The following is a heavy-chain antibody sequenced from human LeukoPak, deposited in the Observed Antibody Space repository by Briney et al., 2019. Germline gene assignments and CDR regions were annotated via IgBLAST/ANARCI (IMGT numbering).Heavy chain of an antibody. CDR3: ARESGVVAATRGFDP. CDR1: GGSISSGSYY. V-gene: IGHV4-61*02. J-gene: IGHJ5*02. D-gene: IGHD2-15*01. CDR2: IYSSGST. Sequence: SETLSLTCTVSGGSISSGSYYWNWIRQPAGKGLEWIGRIYSSGSTNYNPSLKSRVTISLDTSKNQFSLKLSSVTAADTAVYYCARESGVVAATRGFDPWGQGTLVTVSS.